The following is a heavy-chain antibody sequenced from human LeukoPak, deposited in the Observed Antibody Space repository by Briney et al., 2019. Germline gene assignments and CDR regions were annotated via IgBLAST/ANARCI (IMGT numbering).Heavy chain of an antibody. CDR1: GYTFTGYY. Sequence: ASVKVSCKASGYTFTGYYMHWVRQAPGQGLEWMGWINPNSGGTNYAQKFQGWVTMTWDTSISTAYMELSRLRSDDTAVYYCARRYSSRTDAFDIWGQGTMVTVSS. V-gene: IGHV1-2*04. D-gene: IGHD6-13*01. J-gene: IGHJ3*02. CDR2: INPNSGGT. CDR3: ARRYSSRTDAFDI.